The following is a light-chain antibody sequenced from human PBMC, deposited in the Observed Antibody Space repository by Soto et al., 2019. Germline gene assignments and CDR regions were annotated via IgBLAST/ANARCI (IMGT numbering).Light chain of an antibody. CDR1: QSVSSSY. CDR2: VAS. CDR3: QQYGSSHRYT. V-gene: IGKV3-20*01. J-gene: IGKJ2*01. Sequence: ESVLTQSPGTLSLSPGERATLSCRAGQSVSSSYLAWYQQKPGQAPRLLIYVASSRATGIPDMFSGSGSGTDFTLTISRLEPEDFAVYYCQQYGSSHRYTFDQGTKVDIK.